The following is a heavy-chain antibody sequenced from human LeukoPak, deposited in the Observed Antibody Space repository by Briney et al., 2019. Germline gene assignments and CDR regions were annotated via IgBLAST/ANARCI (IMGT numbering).Heavy chain of an antibody. J-gene: IGHJ3*02. CDR1: GFTFSSYW. CDR2: IKKDGSEK. V-gene: IGHV3-7*03. CDR3: ARVKMGDGYNHAFDI. Sequence: GGSLRLSCAASGFTFSSYWMSWVRQAPGKGLEWVAKIKKDGSEKYYVDSVKGRFTISRDNAKNSLYLQMNSLRAEDTAVYYCARVKMGDGYNHAFDIWGQGTMVTVSS. D-gene: IGHD5-24*01.